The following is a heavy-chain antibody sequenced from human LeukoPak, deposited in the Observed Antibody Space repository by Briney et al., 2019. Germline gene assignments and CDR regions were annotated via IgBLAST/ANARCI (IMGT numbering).Heavy chain of an antibody. J-gene: IGHJ4*02. CDR2: FDPEDGET. D-gene: IGHD3/OR15-3a*01. V-gene: IGHV1-24*01. Sequence: ASVKVSCKASGYTFTSYDINWVRQATGQGLEWMGGFDPEDGETIYAQKFQGRVTMTEDTSTDTAYMELSSLRSEDTAVYYCATWTAWRRALDYWGQGTLVTVSS. CDR1: GYTFTSYD. CDR3: ATWTAWRRALDY.